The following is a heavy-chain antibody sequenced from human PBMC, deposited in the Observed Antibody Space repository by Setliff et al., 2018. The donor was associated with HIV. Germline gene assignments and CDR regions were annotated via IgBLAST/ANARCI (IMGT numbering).Heavy chain of an antibody. J-gene: IGHJ4*02. CDR3: ARLRVEASMVYYFEY. D-gene: IGHD3-10*01. CDR1: GGSISSYY. V-gene: IGHV4-59*08. CDR2: IKYSGNT. Sequence: SETLSLTCTVSGGSISSYYWSWIRQPPGKGLEWIGYIKYSGNTNYNPSLKSRVTISLDTSKNQFSLKLISLTAADTAVYYCARLRVEASMVYYFEYWGQGTLVTVSS.